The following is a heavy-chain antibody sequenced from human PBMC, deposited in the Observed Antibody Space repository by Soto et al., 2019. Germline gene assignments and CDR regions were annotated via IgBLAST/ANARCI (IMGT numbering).Heavy chain of an antibody. Sequence: SETLSLTCTVSGISVSSISYSWGWISKCPGKKLELIGTTYSTAKTYYHPSLLGRVTISVDTSMNELSLRLSFVTAADTAVYYCARLNGYCVSTSCHGYYGMDVWGQGTTVS. CDR2: TYSTAKT. D-gene: IGHD2-2*03. CDR3: ARLNGYCVSTSCHGYYGMDV. CDR1: GISVSSISYS. V-gene: IGHV4-39*01. J-gene: IGHJ6*02.